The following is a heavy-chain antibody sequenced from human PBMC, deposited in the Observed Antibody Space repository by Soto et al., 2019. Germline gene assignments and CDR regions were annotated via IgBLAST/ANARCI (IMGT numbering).Heavy chain of an antibody. Sequence: LRLSCAAAGFTFSSYCMHWVRQAPGKGLEWVAVIWYDGSNKYYADSVKGRFTISRDNSKNTLYLQMNSLRAEDTAVYYCARVATATNWYFDLWGRGTLVTVSS. V-gene: IGHV3-33*01. D-gene: IGHD2-21*02. CDR1: GFTFSSYC. CDR2: IWYDGSNK. J-gene: IGHJ2*01. CDR3: ARVATATNWYFDL.